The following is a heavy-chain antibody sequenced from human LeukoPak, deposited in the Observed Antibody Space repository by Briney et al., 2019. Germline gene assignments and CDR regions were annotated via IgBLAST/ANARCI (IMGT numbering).Heavy chain of an antibody. J-gene: IGHJ4*02. CDR2: INPNSGGT. CDR3: ARAGGYSSGWYVTPDY. Sequence: ASVKVSCKASGYTFTGYYMHWVRQAPGQGLEWMGWINPNSGGTNYAQKLQGRVTMTTDTSTSTAYMELRSLRSDDTAVYYCARAGGYSSGWYVTPDYWSQGTLVTVSS. D-gene: IGHD6-19*01. V-gene: IGHV1-2*02. CDR1: GYTFTGYY.